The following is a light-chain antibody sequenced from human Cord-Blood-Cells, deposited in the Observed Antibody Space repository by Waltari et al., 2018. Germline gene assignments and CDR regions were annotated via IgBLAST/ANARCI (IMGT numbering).Light chain of an antibody. V-gene: IGKV1-39*01. CDR3: QQSYSTPRT. J-gene: IGKJ2*01. CDR2: AAS. Sequence: DIQMTQSPSSLSPAVGDRVTITCRASQSIRSYLNWYQQKPGKAPKLLIYAASSLQSGVPSRFSGSGSGTDFTLTISSLQPEDFATYYCQQSYSTPRTFGQGTKLEIK. CDR1: QSIRSY.